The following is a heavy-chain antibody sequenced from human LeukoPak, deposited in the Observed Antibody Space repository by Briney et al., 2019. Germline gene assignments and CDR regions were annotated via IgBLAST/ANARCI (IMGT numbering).Heavy chain of an antibody. Sequence: SVKVSCKASGGTFSSYAISWVRQAPGQGLEWMGGIIPIFGTANYAQKFQGRVTITADESTSTAYMELSRLRSEDTAVYYCARNIVVVVAASLSPFDPWGQGTLVTVSS. V-gene: IGHV1-69*01. CDR1: GGTFSSYA. D-gene: IGHD2-15*01. CDR3: ARNIVVVVAASLSPFDP. J-gene: IGHJ5*02. CDR2: IIPIFGTA.